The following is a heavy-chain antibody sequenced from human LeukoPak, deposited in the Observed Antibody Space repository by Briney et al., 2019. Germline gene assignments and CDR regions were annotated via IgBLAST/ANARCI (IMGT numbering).Heavy chain of an antibody. D-gene: IGHD3-10*01. CDR1: GFTFRNYA. V-gene: IGHV3-23*01. CDR2: ISGSGGST. CDR3: AKGLLSGSGSYGDY. Sequence: GGSLRLSCAASGFTFRNYAMSWVRQAPGKGLEWVSVISGSGGSTYYADSVKGRFTISRDNSKNTLHLRMNSLRAEDMATYYCAKGLLSGSGSYGDYWGQGTLVTVSS. J-gene: IGHJ4*02.